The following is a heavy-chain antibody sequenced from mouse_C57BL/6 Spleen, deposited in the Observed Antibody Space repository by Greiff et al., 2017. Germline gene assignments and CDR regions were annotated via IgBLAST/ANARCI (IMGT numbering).Heavy chain of an antibody. CDR1: GFTFSSYA. CDR3: KRVLSTMVTDRYFDV. V-gene: IGHV5-9-1*02. CDR2: ISSGGDYI. J-gene: IGHJ1*03. D-gene: IGHD2-2*01. Sequence: EVMLVESGEGLVKPGGSLKLSCAASGFTFSSYAMSWVRQTPEKRLEWVAYISSGGDYIYYADTVKGRVTISRDNARNTLYLQMSSLKSEDTAMYYCKRVLSTMVTDRYFDVWGTGTTVTVSS.